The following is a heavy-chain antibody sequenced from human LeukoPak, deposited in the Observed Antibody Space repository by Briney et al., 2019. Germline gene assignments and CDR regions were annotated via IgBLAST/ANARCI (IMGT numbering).Heavy chain of an antibody. D-gene: IGHD3-10*01. CDR2: IRYDESDK. J-gene: IGHJ4*02. Sequence: GGSLRLSCAASGFAFSRYGMHWLRQAPGKGLEWVAFIRYDESDKKYKDSVKGRFTVSKDNFKNTVSLQMNSLRFEDTALYYCATYFYASGNYYNYIYYWGQGALVTVSS. V-gene: IGHV3-30*02. CDR1: GFAFSRYG. CDR3: ATYFYASGNYYNYIYY.